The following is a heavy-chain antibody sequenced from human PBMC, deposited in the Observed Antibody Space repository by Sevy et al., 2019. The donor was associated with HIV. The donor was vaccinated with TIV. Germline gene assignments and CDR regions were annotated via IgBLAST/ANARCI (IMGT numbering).Heavy chain of an antibody. V-gene: IGHV6-1*01. CDR1: GDSVSSNSAA. Sequence: SQTLSLTCAISGDSVSSNSAAWNWIRQSPSRGLEWLGRTYYRSKWYNDYAVSVKSRITINPDTSNNQFSLQLNSVTPEDTAVYYCARGGGGGYCSGGSCYSSYYYFYGMDVWGQGTTVTVSS. CDR2: TYYRSKWYN. J-gene: IGHJ6*02. D-gene: IGHD2-15*01. CDR3: ARGGGGGYCSGGSCYSSYYYFYGMDV.